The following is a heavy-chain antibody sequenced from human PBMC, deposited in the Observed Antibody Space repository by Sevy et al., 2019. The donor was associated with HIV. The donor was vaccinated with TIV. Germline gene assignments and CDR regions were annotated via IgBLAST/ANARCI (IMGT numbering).Heavy chain of an antibody. CDR2: ISYDGSNK. Sequence: GGSLRLSCVASGFTFSRFGMHWVRQAPGKGLEWVALISYDGSNKYYADSVRGRFAISRDNSKITLYLQMNSLRPEDTAIYYCAREGQLWFVYYFDNWGQGTLVTVSS. D-gene: IGHD3-10*01. J-gene: IGHJ4*02. V-gene: IGHV3-30*19. CDR1: GFTFSRFG. CDR3: AREGQLWFVYYFDN.